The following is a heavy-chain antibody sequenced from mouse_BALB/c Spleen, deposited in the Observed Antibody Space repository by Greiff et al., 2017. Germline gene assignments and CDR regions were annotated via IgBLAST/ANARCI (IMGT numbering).Heavy chain of an antibody. Sequence: EVQLQESGGGLVKPGGSLKLSCAASGFTFSSYAMSWVRQTPEKRLEWVATISSGGSYTYYPDSVKGRFTISRDNAKNTLYLQMSSLRSEDTAMYYCARRGGNYNAMDYWGQGTSVTVSS. J-gene: IGHJ4*01. D-gene: IGHD1-1*02. CDR3: ARRGGNYNAMDY. CDR1: GFTFSSYA. V-gene: IGHV5-9-3*01. CDR2: ISSGGSYT.